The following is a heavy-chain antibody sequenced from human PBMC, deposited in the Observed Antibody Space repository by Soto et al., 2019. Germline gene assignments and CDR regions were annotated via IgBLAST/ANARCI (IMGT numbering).Heavy chain of an antibody. CDR1: GGTLSSYA. D-gene: IGHD2-2*03. J-gene: IGHJ6*02. CDR2: IILIFGTA. V-gene: IGHV1-69*13. CDR3: ARGKSGYCSSTSCPQGFYYYYYGMDV. Sequence: SVEVSCEDSGGTLSSYAISWVRQAPGQGLEWMGGIILIFGTANYAQKFQGRVTITADESTSTAYMELSSLRSEDTAVYYCARGKSGYCSSTSCPQGFYYYYYGMDVWGQGTTVTVSS.